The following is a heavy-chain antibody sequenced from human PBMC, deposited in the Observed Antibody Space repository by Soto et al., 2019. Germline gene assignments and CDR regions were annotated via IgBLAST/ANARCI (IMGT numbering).Heavy chain of an antibody. V-gene: IGHV4-59*01. CDR2: IYYSGST. CDR3: ARRLRAARHHFDYYYMDV. Sequence: SETLSLTCTVSGGSISSYYWSWIRQPPGKGLEWIGYIYYSGSTNYNPSLKSRVTISVDTSKNQFSLKLSSVTAADTAVYYCARRLRAARHHFDYYYMDVWGKGTTVTVSS. CDR1: GGSISSYY. J-gene: IGHJ6*03. D-gene: IGHD6-6*01.